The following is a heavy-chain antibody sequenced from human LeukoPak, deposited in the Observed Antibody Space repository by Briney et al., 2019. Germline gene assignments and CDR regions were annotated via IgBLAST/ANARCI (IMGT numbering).Heavy chain of an antibody. CDR1: GYSENFYG. D-gene: IGHD1-14*01. V-gene: IGHV1-18*01. CDR2: ISAQHGQT. Sequence: ASVKVSCKTSGYSENFYGITWVRQVAGQGLEWMGWISAQHGQTEYAPNSQDRVTMTTDTYTNTAYMELRSLRSDDTAVYYCAREGGRTSYYMDVWGKGTTVTISS. J-gene: IGHJ6*03. CDR3: AREGGRTSYYMDV.